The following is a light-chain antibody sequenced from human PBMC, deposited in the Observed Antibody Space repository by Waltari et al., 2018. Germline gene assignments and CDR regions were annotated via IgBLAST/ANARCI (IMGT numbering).Light chain of an antibody. V-gene: IGKV3-20*01. CDR2: GAS. CDR1: QSIANKY. Sequence: EIVLTQSPGTLSLSPGDRATLSCRASQSIANKYVTWYRQRPGQPPSLLIFGASTRASGVPDRFSGSGFGTEFTLTISRLEPEDFAVYYCQQYGTYATFGQGTRVEIK. J-gene: IGKJ1*01. CDR3: QQYGTYAT.